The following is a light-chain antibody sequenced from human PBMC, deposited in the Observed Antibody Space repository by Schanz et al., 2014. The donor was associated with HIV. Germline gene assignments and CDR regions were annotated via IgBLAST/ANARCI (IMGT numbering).Light chain of an antibody. J-gene: IGLJ2*01. CDR3: CSYAGSSTLGVV. V-gene: IGLV2-23*02. CDR1: SSDIGPYNC. Sequence: QSALTQPASVSGSPGQSISISCTGTSSDIGPYNCVSWYQQRPGKAPKLVISGVDYRPSGVSSRFSGSKSGNTASLTISGLQAEDEADYYCCSYAGSSTLGVVFGGGTKLTVL. CDR2: GVD.